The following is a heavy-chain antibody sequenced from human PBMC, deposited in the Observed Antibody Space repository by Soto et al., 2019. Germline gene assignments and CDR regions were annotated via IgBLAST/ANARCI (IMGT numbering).Heavy chain of an antibody. J-gene: IGHJ5*02. V-gene: IGHV4-59*01. D-gene: IGHD2-15*01. CDR2: IYYSGST. Sequence: SETLSLTCTVSGGSISSYYWSWIRQPPGKGLEWIGYIYYSGSTNYNPSLKSRVTISVDTSKNQFSLKLSSVTAADTAVYYCASYCSGGSCYRNWFDPWGQGTLVTVSS. CDR1: GGSISSYY. CDR3: ASYCSGGSCYRNWFDP.